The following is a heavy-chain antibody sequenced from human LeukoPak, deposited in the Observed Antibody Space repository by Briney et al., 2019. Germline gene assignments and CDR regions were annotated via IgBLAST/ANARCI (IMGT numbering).Heavy chain of an antibody. Sequence: ASVKVSCKASGGTFSSYAISWVRQAPGQGLEWMGGIIPIFGTANYAQKFQGRVTITADESTSTAYMELSSLRSEDTAVYYCARVPYYYDRSGYYPDRYYYYYMDVWGKGTTVTVSS. D-gene: IGHD3-22*01. CDR2: IIPIFGTA. CDR1: GGTFSSYA. V-gene: IGHV1-69*13. CDR3: ARVPYYYDRSGYYPDRYYYYYMDV. J-gene: IGHJ6*03.